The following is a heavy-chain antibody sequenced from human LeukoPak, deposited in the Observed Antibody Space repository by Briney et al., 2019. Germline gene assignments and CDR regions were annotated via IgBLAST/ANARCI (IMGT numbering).Heavy chain of an antibody. J-gene: IGHJ4*02. Sequence: ASVKVSCKVSGYTLTELSMHWVRQAPGKGLEWMGGFDPEDGETIYAQKFQGRVTMTEDTSTDTAYMELSSLRSEDTAVYYCATLPPLYCSGGSCYSNFDYWGQGTLVTVSS. D-gene: IGHD2-15*01. CDR1: GYTLTELS. V-gene: IGHV1-24*01. CDR2: FDPEDGET. CDR3: ATLPPLYCSGGSCYSNFDY.